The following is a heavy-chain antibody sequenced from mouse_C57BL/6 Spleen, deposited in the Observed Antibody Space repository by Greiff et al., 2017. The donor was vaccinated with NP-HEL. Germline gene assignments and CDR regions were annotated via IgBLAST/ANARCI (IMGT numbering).Heavy chain of an antibody. D-gene: IGHD2-10*01. Sequence: ESGPGMVKPSQSLSLTCTVTGYSITSGYDWHWIRHFPGNKLEWMGYISYSGSTNYNPSLKSRISITHDTSKNHFFLKLNSVTTEDTATYYCARAPYPPYFDYWGQGTTLTVSS. CDR2: ISYSGST. J-gene: IGHJ2*01. V-gene: IGHV3-1*01. CDR1: GYSITSGYD. CDR3: ARAPYPPYFDY.